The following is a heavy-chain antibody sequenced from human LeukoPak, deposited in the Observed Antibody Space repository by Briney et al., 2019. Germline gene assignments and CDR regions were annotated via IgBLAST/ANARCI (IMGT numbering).Heavy chain of an antibody. CDR1: GFTFSSYA. V-gene: IGHV3-23*01. CDR3: AKLPRYHYDGPSNCFAP. J-gene: IGHJ5*02. Sequence: PGGSLRLSCAASGFTFSSYAMSWVRQAPGKGLEWVSAISGSGGSTYYADSVKGRFTISRDSSKNTLYLQMNSLRAEDTAVYYCAKLPRYHYDGPSNCFAPWGQGTLVTVSS. D-gene: IGHD3-22*01. CDR2: ISGSGGST.